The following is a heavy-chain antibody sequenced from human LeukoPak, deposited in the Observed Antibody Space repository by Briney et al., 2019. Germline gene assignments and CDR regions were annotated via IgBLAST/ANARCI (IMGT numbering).Heavy chain of an antibody. CDR3: ARDADTVGATGTNFDY. CDR1: GFTFSSYA. V-gene: IGHV3-64*04. J-gene: IGHJ4*02. D-gene: IGHD1-26*01. CDR2: ISSNGGST. Sequence: GGSLRLSCSASGFTFSSYAMHWVRQAPGKGLEYVSAISSNGGSTYYADSVKGRFTISRDNSKNTLYLQMNSLRAEDTAVYYCARDADTVGATGTNFDYWGQGTLVTVSS.